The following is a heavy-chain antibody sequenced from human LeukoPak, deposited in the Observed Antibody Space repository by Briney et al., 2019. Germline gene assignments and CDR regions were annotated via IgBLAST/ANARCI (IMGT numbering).Heavy chain of an antibody. J-gene: IGHJ3*01. CDR2: IYYSGST. D-gene: IGHD2-8*02. CDR1: GGSISSYF. CDR3: ARDDWIPGYCTGIGCSDAFDL. Sequence: SETLSLTCTVSGGSISSYFWIWIRQPPGKGLEWIGYIYYSGSTSYNPSLESRVTISLETSKNQFSLKLSSVTAADTAVYYCARDDWIPGYCTGIGCSDAFDLWGPGTMVTVSS. V-gene: IGHV4-59*01.